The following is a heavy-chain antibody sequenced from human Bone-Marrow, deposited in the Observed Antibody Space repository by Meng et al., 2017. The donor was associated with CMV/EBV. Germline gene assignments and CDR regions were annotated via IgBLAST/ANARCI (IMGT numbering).Heavy chain of an antibody. CDR2: ISPNSGDT. CDR1: GYTFTGYY. J-gene: IGHJ4*02. CDR3: ARDRVMIVQKFSFDY. Sequence: ASVKVSCKASGYTFTGYYMHWVRQAPGQGLEWMGWISPNSGDTNYAQKFQGRVTMTRDTSISTAYMELSRLRSDDTAVYYCARDRVMIVQKFSFDYWGQGTLVTVSS. D-gene: IGHD3-22*01. V-gene: IGHV1-2*02.